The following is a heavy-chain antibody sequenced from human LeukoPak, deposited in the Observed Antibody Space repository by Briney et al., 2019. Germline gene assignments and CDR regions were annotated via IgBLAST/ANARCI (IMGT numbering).Heavy chain of an antibody. CDR2: INGDGSAP. V-gene: IGHV3-74*01. Sequence: PGGSLRLSCAASGFTFSNYWMHWVRQAPGTGLVWVSRINGDGSAPTYADSVKGRFTISRDNAKNTLYLQMNSLRAEDTALYYCARDPSYDGNSFRYFQHWGQGTLVTVSS. J-gene: IGHJ1*01. CDR3: ARDPSYDGNSFRYFQH. CDR1: GFTFSNYW. D-gene: IGHD3-3*01.